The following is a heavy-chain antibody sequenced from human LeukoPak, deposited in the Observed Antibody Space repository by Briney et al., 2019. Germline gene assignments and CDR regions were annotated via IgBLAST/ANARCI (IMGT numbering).Heavy chain of an antibody. J-gene: IGHJ6*04. D-gene: IGHD3-10*02. Sequence: PGGSLRLSCAVSGFTFSGYEMNWVRQAPGKGLEWVSYISSSGSTIYYADSVKGRFTISRDNAKNSLYLQMNSLRAEDTAVYYCAELGITMIGGVWGKGTTVTISS. CDR3: AELGITMIGGV. CDR1: GFTFSGYE. V-gene: IGHV3-48*03. CDR2: ISSSGSTI.